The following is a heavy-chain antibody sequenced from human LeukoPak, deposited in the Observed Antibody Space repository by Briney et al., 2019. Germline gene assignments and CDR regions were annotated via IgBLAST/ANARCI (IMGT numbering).Heavy chain of an antibody. CDR1: GFTFYSYA. CDR3: AKDQWLATLYNRSDP. CDR2: ISGSAGST. V-gene: IGHV3-23*01. D-gene: IGHD6-19*01. Sequence: GGSLRLSCAASGFTFYSYAMSWVRQAPGKGLEWVSSISGSAGSTHYADSVKGRFTISRDNSKDTLSLQMSSLRAEATAVYYCAKDQWLATLYNRSDPCGQGTLVTVSS. J-gene: IGHJ5*02.